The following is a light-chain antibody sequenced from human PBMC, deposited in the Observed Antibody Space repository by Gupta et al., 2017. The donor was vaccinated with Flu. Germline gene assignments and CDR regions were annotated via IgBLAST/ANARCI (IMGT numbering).Light chain of an antibody. CDR1: QSIRNY. V-gene: IGKV1-39*01. Sequence: SQSASVGDRVTITCRASQSIRNYLNWYQQKPGKAPKVLIFATSNLQSGLPSRFSGSGSGTEFTLTISNLQPEDFATYFCQETDSTPGGTFGPGTTVDVK. CDR3: QETDSTPGGT. J-gene: IGKJ3*01. CDR2: ATS.